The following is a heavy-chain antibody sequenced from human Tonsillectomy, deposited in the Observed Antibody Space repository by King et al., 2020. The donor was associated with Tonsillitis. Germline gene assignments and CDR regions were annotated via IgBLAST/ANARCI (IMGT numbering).Heavy chain of an antibody. Sequence: VQLVESGGGVVQPGRSLRLSCAASGFTFSSYAMHWVRQAPGKGLEWVAVISYDGSNKYYADSVKGRFTISRDNSKKTLYLQMNSRRAEDTAVYHCATSKVAGQYYYYYGIDVWGQGTTVTVSS. J-gene: IGHJ6*02. D-gene: IGHD2-15*01. V-gene: IGHV3-30*04. CDR3: ATSKVAGQYYYYYGIDV. CDR1: GFTFSSYA. CDR2: ISYDGSNK.